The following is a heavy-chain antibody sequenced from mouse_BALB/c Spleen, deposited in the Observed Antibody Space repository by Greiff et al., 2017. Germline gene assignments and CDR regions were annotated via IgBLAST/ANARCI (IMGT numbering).Heavy chain of an antibody. CDR3: ASGLRRRVYYFDY. CDR2: ISYDGSN. V-gene: IGHV3-6*02. CDR1: GYSITSGYY. Sequence: EVKLQESGPGLVKPSQSLSLTCSVTGYSITSGYYWNWIRQFPGNKLEWMGYISYDGSNNYNPSLKNRISITRDTSKNQFFLKLNSVTTEDTATYYCASGLRRRVYYFDYWGQGTTLTVSS. D-gene: IGHD2-4*01. J-gene: IGHJ2*01.